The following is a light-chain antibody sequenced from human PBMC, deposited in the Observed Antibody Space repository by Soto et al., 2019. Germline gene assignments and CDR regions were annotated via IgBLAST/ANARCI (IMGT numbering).Light chain of an antibody. Sequence: QSLLTQPACVSWSPGQSITISCTGTSSDVGAYNYVSWFQQHPGKAPTLIISEVSNRPSGVSNRFSGSKSGNAASLTISGLQAEDEADYFCFSFTTDWTHVFGTGTKVTLL. CDR3: FSFTTDWTHV. CDR2: EVS. CDR1: SSDVGAYNY. J-gene: IGLJ1*01. V-gene: IGLV2-14*01.